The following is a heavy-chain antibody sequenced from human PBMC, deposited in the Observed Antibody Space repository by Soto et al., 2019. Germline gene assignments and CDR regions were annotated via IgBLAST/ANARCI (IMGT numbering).Heavy chain of an antibody. CDR2: IYYSGST. CDR1: GGSISSGGYY. V-gene: IGHV4-31*03. CDR3: ARCEPLGYCSSTSCYASLDAFDI. Sequence: SETLSLTCTVSGGSISSGGYYWSWIRQHPGKGLEWIGYIYYSGSTYYNQSLKSRVTISVDTSKNQFSLKLSSVTAADTAVYYCARCEPLGYCSSTSCYASLDAFDIWGQGTMVTVSS. J-gene: IGHJ3*02. D-gene: IGHD2-2*01.